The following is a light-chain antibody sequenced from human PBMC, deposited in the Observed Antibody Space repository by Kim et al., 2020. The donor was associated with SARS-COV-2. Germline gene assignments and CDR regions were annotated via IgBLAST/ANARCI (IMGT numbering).Light chain of an antibody. CDR2: DVS. CDR3: NSYTTNSIYV. Sequence: GQSINISCSGTSSDIGAYNYVCWYQQHPGKAPKPIIYDVSKRPSGVSNRFSGTKSGNTASLTISGLQAEDEADYYCNSYTTNSIYVFGTGTKVTVL. V-gene: IGLV2-14*03. CDR1: SSDIGAYNY. J-gene: IGLJ1*01.